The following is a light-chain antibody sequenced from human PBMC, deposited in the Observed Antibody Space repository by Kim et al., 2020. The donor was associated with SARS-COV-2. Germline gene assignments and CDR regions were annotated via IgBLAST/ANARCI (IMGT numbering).Light chain of an antibody. CDR3: QQSYSTPPWT. CDR1: QSISSY. CDR2: AAS. Sequence: SVGERVTITCPASQSISSYLNWYQQKPGKAPKLLIYAASSLQSGVPSRFSGSGSGTDFTLTISSLQPEDFATYYCQQSYSTPPWTFGQGTKVDIK. V-gene: IGKV1-39*01. J-gene: IGKJ1*01.